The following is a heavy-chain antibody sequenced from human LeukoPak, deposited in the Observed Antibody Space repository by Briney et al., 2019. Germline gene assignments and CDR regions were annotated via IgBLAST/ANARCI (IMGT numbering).Heavy chain of an antibody. J-gene: IGHJ6*03. V-gene: IGHV1-2*06. CDR3: ARLVRNYYYMDV. CDR2: INPNSGRT. Sequence: GASVKVSCKASGYTFTGYYMKWVGQAPGKGLEWMGRINPNSGRTNYAQEFQGRVTMTRDTSISTAYMELSRLRSDDTAVYYCARLVRNYYYMDVWGKGTTVTVSS. D-gene: IGHD3-16*02. CDR1: GYTFTGYY.